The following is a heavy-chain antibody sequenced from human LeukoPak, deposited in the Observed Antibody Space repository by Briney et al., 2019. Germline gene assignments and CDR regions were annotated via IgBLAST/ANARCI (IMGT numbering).Heavy chain of an antibody. V-gene: IGHV3-23*01. J-gene: IGHJ4*02. CDR3: GKYLQTTVGANDY. CDR2: ISGSGGAT. CDR1: GFIFSNCP. D-gene: IGHD1-26*01. Sequence: GGSLRLSCAASGFIFSNCPMNWVRQAPGKGLEWVSVISGSGGATFYGDSVQGRFTISRDNSRDTLYLQMNSLTAEDTAVYYCGKYLQTTVGANDYWGQGTLVTVSS.